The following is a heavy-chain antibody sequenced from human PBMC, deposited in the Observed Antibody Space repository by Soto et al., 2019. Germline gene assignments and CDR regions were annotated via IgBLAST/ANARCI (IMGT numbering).Heavy chain of an antibody. D-gene: IGHD2-8*02. CDR2: ITCNGNVI. Sequence: EVQMVESGGGFIQPGRSLGLSCAASGFTFDDYAMHWVRRVPGRGLEWVSSITCNGNVIGYADSVKGRCTVSRDNAKNSLYLQMSDLRPEDTALYYCAKGGPDAFCAGGRCYFDSWGQGIQVTVTS. J-gene: IGHJ4*03. CDR3: AKGGPDAFCAGGRCYFDS. V-gene: IGHV3-9*01. CDR1: GFTFDDYA.